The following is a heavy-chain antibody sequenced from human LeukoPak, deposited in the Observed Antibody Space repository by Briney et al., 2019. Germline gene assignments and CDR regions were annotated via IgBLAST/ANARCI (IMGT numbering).Heavy chain of an antibody. D-gene: IGHD2-21*02. V-gene: IGHV5-51*01. CDR1: GYHFSNYW. CDR2: IYPGDYET. J-gene: IGHJ4*02. CDR3: AIPPGYCGNDCSFDH. Sequence: GESLKISFEGSGYHFSNYWIGWVRQMPGKGLEWMGIIYPGDYETRYSPSFQGLVTISVDKSISTAYLQWSSLKASDTAMYYCAIPPGYCGNDCSFDHWGQGTLVTVSS.